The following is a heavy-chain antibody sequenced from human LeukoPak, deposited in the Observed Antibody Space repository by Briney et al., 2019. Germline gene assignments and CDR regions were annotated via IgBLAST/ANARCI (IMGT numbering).Heavy chain of an antibody. CDR3: VRDGRAGVRGSFRLFDC. V-gene: IGHV3-48*03. D-gene: IGHD3-16*01. CDR2: IGTSGSDI. J-gene: IGHJ4*02. CDR1: GFTFSNYE. Sequence: RSGGSLRLSCAASGFTFSNYEMMWVRQAPGKGLEWVSYIGTSGSDIQYADSVKGRFTISRDDSKTSLSLQMNSLRAEDTAVYYCVRDGRAGVRGSFRLFDCWGQGTLVTVSS.